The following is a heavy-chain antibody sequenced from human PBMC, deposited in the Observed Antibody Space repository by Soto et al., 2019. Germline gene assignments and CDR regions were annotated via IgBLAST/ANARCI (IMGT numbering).Heavy chain of an antibody. V-gene: IGHV4-31*03. Sequence: NTSETLSHTCTVSGGSISSGGYYWSWIRQHPVKGREWIGYIYYRGNTYYHPSRKSRVTISVATSKNQFSLKPSSVTAADTAVYYCARGTDCSGGSCYSFTKIDRRAWFDPWGQGTLVTVSS. J-gene: IGHJ5*02. D-gene: IGHD2-15*01. CDR3: ARGTDCSGGSCYSFTKIDRRAWFDP. CDR2: IYYRGNT. CDR1: GGSISSGGYY.